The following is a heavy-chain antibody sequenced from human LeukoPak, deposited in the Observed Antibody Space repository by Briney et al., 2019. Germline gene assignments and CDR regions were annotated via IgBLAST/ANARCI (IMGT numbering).Heavy chain of an antibody. D-gene: IGHD5-18*01. J-gene: IGHJ4*02. CDR3: ARDLVARHIQLWSD. V-gene: IGHV1-18*01. CDR1: GYTFTSYG. CDR2: ISAYNGNT. Sequence: GASVKVSCKASGYTFTSYGISWVRQAPGQGLEWMGWISAYNGNTNYAQKLQGRVTMTTDTSTSTAYMELRSLRSDDTAVYYCARDLVARHIQLWSDWGQGTLVTVSS.